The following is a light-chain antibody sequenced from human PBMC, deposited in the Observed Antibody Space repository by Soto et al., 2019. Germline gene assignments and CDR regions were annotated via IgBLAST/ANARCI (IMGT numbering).Light chain of an antibody. CDR1: SSEIGSYKL. CDR2: EVS. Sequence: QSVLTQPASVSGSPGQSITISCTGTSSEIGSYKLVSWYQQHPGKAPKLMIYEVSKRPSGVSNRFSGSKSGNTASLTISGLQAEDEADYYCCSYAGSSTYVFGTGTKVT. V-gene: IGLV2-23*02. J-gene: IGLJ1*01. CDR3: CSYAGSSTYV.